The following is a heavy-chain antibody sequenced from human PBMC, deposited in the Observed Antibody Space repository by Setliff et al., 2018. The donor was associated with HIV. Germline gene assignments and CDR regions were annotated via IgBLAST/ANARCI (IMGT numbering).Heavy chain of an antibody. V-gene: IGHV3-30*04. CDR2: ISYDGSYK. Sequence: GGSLRLSCAASGFTFGDYAIHWVRQAPGKGLEWVAVISYDGSYKNYAESVKGRFTISRDNSKNTLYVQMNSLSVEDTAVYYCVKNLHTEMWGEIFDSWGRGTLVTVSS. J-gene: IGHJ4*02. CDR3: VKNLHTEMWGEIFDS. D-gene: IGHD3-16*01. CDR1: GFTFGDYA.